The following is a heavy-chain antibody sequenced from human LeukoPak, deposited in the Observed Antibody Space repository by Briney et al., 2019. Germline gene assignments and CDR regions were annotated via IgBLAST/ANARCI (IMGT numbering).Heavy chain of an antibody. CDR1: GFIFSSHW. CDR3: VRDRWDSGSFLDY. V-gene: IGHV3-7*01. J-gene: IGHJ4*02. D-gene: IGHD1-26*01. CDR2: IKEDGSEK. Sequence: PGGSLRLSCAASGFIFSSHWMSWVRQAPGKGLEWVTNIKEDGSEKNYVDSVKGRFTISRDNAKNSLYLQMNNLRAEDTAVYYCVRDRWDSGSFLDYWGQGTLVTVSS.